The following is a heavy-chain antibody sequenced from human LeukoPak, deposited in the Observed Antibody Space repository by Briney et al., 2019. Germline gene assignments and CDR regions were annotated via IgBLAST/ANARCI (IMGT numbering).Heavy chain of an antibody. D-gene: IGHD3-3*01. CDR3: HLWSGYDADY. Sequence: GGSLRLSCAASGFTFSSYAMHWVRQAPGKGLEWVAVISYDGSNKYYADSVKGRFTISRDNSKDTLYLQMNSLRAEDTAVYYCHLWSGYDADYWGQGTLVTVSS. CDR2: ISYDGSNK. CDR1: GFTFSSYA. J-gene: IGHJ4*02. V-gene: IGHV3-30-3*01.